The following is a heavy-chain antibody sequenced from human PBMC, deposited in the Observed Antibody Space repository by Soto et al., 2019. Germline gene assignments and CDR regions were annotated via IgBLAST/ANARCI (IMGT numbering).Heavy chain of an antibody. V-gene: IGHV3-15*01. J-gene: IGHJ5*02. CDR3: TADVRSAAAWGFDP. Sequence: EVQLVESGGGLVKPGGSLRLSCAASGFTFSKAWMSWVRQAPGKGPEWVGRVKSKTDGGTTGYAAPVEGRFTISRDDSKNRLYLQMNSLKTEDSALYYCTADVRSAAAWGFDPWGQGTLVTVSS. CDR1: GFTFSKAW. CDR2: VKSKTDGGTT. D-gene: IGHD6-13*01.